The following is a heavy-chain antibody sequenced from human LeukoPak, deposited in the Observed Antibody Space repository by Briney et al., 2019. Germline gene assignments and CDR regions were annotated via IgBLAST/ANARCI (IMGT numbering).Heavy chain of an antibody. CDR1: GYTFTGYY. CDR2: INPNTGGT. D-gene: IGHD5-12*01. V-gene: IGHV1-2*02. Sequence: ASVKVSCKASGYTFTGYYMCWVRQAPGQGLEWMGWINPNTGGTNYAQKSQDRVTMTRDTSINTAYMELSRLTSDDTAVYYCAIIVAAIRGFDYWGQGTLVTVSS. CDR3: AIIVAAIRGFDY. J-gene: IGHJ4*02.